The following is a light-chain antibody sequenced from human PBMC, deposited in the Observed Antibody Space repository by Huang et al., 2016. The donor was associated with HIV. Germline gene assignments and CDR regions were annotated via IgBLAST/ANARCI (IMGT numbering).Light chain of an antibody. J-gene: IGKJ1*01. CDR3: LQDHNYPRT. CDR2: GAS. Sequence: AIHMTQSPSSLSASVGDRVTITCRASQGSTDDLAWYQQKPGKAPKLLISGASTLRSGVPSRFSGSGSGTDFTLTISSLQPEDYATYYCLQDHNYPRTFGQGTKVEI. V-gene: IGKV1-6*01. CDR1: QGSTDD.